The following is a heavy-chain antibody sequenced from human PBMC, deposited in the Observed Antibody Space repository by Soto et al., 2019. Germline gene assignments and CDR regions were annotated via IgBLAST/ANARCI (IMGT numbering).Heavy chain of an antibody. CDR2: IYYSGST. CDR3: AREGADCSSTSCLLSDWFDP. Sequence: SETLSLTCTVSGGSISSGGYYWSWIRQHPGKGLEWIGYIYYSGSTYYDPSLKSRVTISVDTSKNQFSLKLSSVTAADTAVYYCAREGADCSSTSCLLSDWFDPWGQGTLVTVSS. D-gene: IGHD2-2*01. J-gene: IGHJ5*02. V-gene: IGHV4-31*03. CDR1: GGSISSGGYY.